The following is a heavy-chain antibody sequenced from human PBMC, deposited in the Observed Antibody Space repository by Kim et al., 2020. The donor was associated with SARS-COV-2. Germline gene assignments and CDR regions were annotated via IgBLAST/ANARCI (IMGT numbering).Heavy chain of an antibody. CDR3: ARKDPQWHHASFEF. D-gene: IGHD6-19*01. Sequence: GGSLRLSCAASGFSFSTYAMTWVRQVPGKGLEWVSTINSDGNRPYYADSVKGRFPISRDNSKDTLFLQLNSLRADDTAVSSCARKDPQWHHASFEFWG. CDR2: INSDGNRP. J-gene: IGHJ2*01. CDR1: GFSFSTYA. V-gene: IGHV3-23*01.